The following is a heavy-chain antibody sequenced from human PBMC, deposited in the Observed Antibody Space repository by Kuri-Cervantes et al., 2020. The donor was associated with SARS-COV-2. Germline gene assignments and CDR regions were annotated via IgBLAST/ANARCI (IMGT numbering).Heavy chain of an antibody. CDR2: ISYDGSNK. V-gene: IGHV3-30-3*01. Sequence: GESLKISCAASGFTFSSYAMHWVRQAPGKGLEWVAVISYDGSNKYYADSVKGRFTISRDNSKNTLYLQMNSLRAEDTAVYYCARDFHHRFDYWDQGTLVTVSS. CDR3: ARDFHHRFDY. J-gene: IGHJ4*02. CDR1: GFTFSSYA.